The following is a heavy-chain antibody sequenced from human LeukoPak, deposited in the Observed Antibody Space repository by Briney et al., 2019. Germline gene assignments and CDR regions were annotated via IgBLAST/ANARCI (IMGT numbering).Heavy chain of an antibody. CDR1: GFTFSPYF. CDR3: SRDRGGGDIYFDY. V-gene: IGHV3-48*04. Sequence: GGSLRLSCAASGFTFSPYFMNWVRQAPGKGPEWISYISRSGSTIYYADSVKGRFTISRDNAKNSLYLQMSSLGAEDTAIYYCSRDRGGGDIYFDYWGQGTLVTVSS. CDR2: ISRSGSTI. D-gene: IGHD2-21*02. J-gene: IGHJ4*02.